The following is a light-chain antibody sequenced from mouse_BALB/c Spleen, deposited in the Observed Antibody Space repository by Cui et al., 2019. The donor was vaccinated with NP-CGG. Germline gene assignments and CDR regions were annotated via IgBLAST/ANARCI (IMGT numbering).Light chain of an antibody. Sequence: HALLTQDSLLTTSPGETVTLTCRSSIGAVTTSNYANWVQEKPDHLFTGLIGGTNNRAPGVPARFSGSLIGDKAALTITGAQTEDEAIYFCALWYSNHWVFGGGTKLTVL. J-gene: IGLJ1*01. V-gene: IGLV1*01. CDR2: GTN. CDR1: IGAVTTSNY. CDR3: ALWYSNHWV.